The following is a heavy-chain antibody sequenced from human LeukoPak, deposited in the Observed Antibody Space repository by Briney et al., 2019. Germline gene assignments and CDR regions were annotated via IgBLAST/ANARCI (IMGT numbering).Heavy chain of an antibody. J-gene: IGHJ6*03. CDR1: GFTFSSYW. CDR2: IKQDGSEK. Sequence: GGSLRLSCAASGFTFSSYWMSWVRQAPGKGLEWVANIKQDGSEKKYLDSVKGRFTISRDNAKNSMYLQMNSLRAEDTAVYYCARGLRDGYTLGYYMDVWGKGTTVTVSS. V-gene: IGHV3-7*01. D-gene: IGHD5-24*01. CDR3: ARGLRDGYTLGYYMDV.